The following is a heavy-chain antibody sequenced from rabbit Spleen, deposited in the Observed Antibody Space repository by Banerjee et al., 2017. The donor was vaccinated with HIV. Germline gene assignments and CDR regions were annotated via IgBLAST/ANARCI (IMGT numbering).Heavy chain of an antibody. CDR1: GFDFSNYG. Sequence: QEQLVESGGGLVQPGGSLKLSCKASGFDFSNYGVSWVRQAPGKGLEWIACINIVTGKSVYASWAKGRFTMSRTSSTTVTLQMTSLTAADTATYFCARDTGSSFSSYGMDLWGQGTLVTVS. CDR2: INIVTGKS. CDR3: ARDTGSSFSSYGMDL. D-gene: IGHD8-1*01. V-gene: IGHV1S45*01. J-gene: IGHJ6*01.